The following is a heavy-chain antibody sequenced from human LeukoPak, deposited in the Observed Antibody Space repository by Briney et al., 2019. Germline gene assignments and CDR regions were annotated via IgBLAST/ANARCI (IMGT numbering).Heavy chain of an antibody. V-gene: IGHV3-30*18. CDR2: ISYDGSNK. Sequence: SGGSLRLSCAASGFTFSSYAMSWVRQAPGKGLEWVAVISYDGSNKYYADSVKGRFTISRDNSKNTLYLQMNSLRAEDTAVYYCAKPAEELPSNMDVWGKGTTVTVSS. CDR1: GFTFSSYA. D-gene: IGHD1-26*01. CDR3: AKPAEELPSNMDV. J-gene: IGHJ6*04.